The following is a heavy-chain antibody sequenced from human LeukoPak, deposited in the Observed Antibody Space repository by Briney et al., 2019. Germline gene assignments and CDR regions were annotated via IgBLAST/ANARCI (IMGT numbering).Heavy chain of an antibody. V-gene: IGHV4-59*08. Sequence: SETLSLTCTVSGGSISSYYWSWIRQSPGKGLEWIGYIYYSGSTNYNPSLRSRVTISVDTSKNRFSLKLSSVTAADTAVYYCARHGTSSYYYYAMDVWGQGTTVTVSS. CDR2: IYYSGST. CDR1: GGSISSYY. J-gene: IGHJ6*02. D-gene: IGHD1-1*01. CDR3: ARHGTSSYYYYAMDV.